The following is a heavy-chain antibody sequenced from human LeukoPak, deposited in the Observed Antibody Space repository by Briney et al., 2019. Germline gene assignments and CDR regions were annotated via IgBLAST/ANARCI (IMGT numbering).Heavy chain of an antibody. CDR2: ISSSSSYI. Sequence: GGSPRLSCAASGFTFSSYSMNWVRQAPGKGLEWVSSISSSSSYIYYADSVKGRFTISRDNSKNTLYLQMNSLRAEDTAVYYCAKLHIAAAGTGMGDAFDIWGQGTMVTVSS. V-gene: IGHV3-21*01. CDR1: GFTFSSYS. D-gene: IGHD6-13*01. CDR3: AKLHIAAAGTGMGDAFDI. J-gene: IGHJ3*02.